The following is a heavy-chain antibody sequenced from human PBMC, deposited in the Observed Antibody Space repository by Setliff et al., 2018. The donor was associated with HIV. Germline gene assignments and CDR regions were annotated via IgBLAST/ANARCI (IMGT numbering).Heavy chain of an antibody. Sequence: PSETLSLTCTASGGSISNSRYYWSWIRQPPGKGLEWIGSIYYSGSTYYNPSLKSRVTISVDTSKNQFSLKLSSVTAADAAVYYCVTSSSWSSRLNFWGQGMLVTVSS. D-gene: IGHD6-13*01. CDR2: IYYSGST. CDR1: GGSISNSRYY. CDR3: VTSSSWSSRLNF. V-gene: IGHV4-39*01. J-gene: IGHJ4*02.